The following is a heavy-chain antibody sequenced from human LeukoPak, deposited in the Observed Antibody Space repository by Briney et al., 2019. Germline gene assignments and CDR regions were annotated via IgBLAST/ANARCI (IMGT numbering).Heavy chain of an antibody. CDR3: AREDSSGPFAAFDI. D-gene: IGHD3-22*01. J-gene: IGHJ3*02. CDR2: IYYSGST. CDR1: GGSISSYY. V-gene: IGHV4-59*01. Sequence: SETLSLTCTVSGGSISSYYWSWIRQPPGKGLEWIGYIYYSGSTNYNPSLKSRVPISVDTSKNQFSLKLSSVTAADTAVYYCAREDSSGPFAAFDIWGQGTMVTVSS.